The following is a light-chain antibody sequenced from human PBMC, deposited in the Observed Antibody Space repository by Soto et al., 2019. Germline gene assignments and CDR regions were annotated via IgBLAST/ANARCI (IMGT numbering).Light chain of an antibody. Sequence: QSALTQPASVSGSPGQSITISCTGTSSDFWSYYLVSWYQQHPGKAPKLMIFAVSKRPSGVSNRFSGSKSGNTASLTISELQAEDEADYYCCTYAGSSTYVFGTGTKLTVL. J-gene: IGLJ1*01. CDR1: SSDFWSYYL. CDR3: CTYAGSSTYV. V-gene: IGLV2-23*02. CDR2: AVS.